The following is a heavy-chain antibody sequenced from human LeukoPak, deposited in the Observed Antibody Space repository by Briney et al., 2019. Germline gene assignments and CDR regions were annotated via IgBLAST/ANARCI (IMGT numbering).Heavy chain of an antibody. J-gene: IGHJ4*02. CDR3: ATVLSSGYSYGDFDY. CDR2: INPNSGGT. D-gene: IGHD5-18*01. V-gene: IGHV1-2*02. Sequence: ASLKVYCKASGYTFTGYYMHSVRQASGKGLEWIGWINPNSGGTNYAQKFQGRVTMTRDTSISTAYMELSRLRSDDTAVYYCATVLSSGYSYGDFDYWGQGTLVTVSS. CDR1: GYTFTGYY.